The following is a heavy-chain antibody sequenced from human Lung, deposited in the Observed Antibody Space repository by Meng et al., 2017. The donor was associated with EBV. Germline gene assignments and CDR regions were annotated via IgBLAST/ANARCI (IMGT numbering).Heavy chain of an antibody. Sequence: VRLVRSGGEVNKPGASVRCPCKASGYPFGSYGICWVRQAPGQGLEWMGWFVNYVDTYPAPKFQGRVTMTTDTHTNTAFMELRSLTSDDTAVYYCASGTPGRSYCDYWGQGTLVTVSS. V-gene: IGHV1-18*01. CDR3: ASGTPGRSYCDY. J-gene: IGHJ4*02. CDR2: FVNYVDT. D-gene: IGHD2-15*01. CDR1: GYPFGSYG.